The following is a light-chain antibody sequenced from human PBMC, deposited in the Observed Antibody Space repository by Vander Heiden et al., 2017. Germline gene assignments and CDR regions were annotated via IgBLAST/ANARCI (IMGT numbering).Light chain of an antibody. CDR3: QQFNSYRLT. J-gene: IGKJ4*01. V-gene: IGKV1-13*02. Sequence: AILLTHSASSLSASVGDRVSITCRASQGLSGALAWYQQKPGKAPKLLIFHASSLESGVPSRFSGSGSGTDFTLIISSLQPEDFATYYCQQFNSYRLTFGGGTKVEIK. CDR2: HAS. CDR1: QGLSGA.